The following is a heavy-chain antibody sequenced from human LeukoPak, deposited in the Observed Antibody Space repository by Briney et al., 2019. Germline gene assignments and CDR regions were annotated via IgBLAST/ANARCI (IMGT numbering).Heavy chain of an antibody. Sequence: XSGISWNSGSIGFADSVKGRFTISRDNAKNSLYLQMNSLRAEDTALYYCAKDSGADDFWSGYVAFDIWGQGTMVTVSS. D-gene: IGHD3-3*01. CDR2: ISWNSGSI. J-gene: IGHJ3*02. V-gene: IGHV3-9*01. CDR3: AKDSGADDFWSGYVAFDI.